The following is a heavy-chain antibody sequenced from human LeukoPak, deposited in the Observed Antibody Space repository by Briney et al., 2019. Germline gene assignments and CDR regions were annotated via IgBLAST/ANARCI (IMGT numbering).Heavy chain of an antibody. CDR2: ISGSGSAI. CDR1: GFTFSSYS. V-gene: IGHV3-48*04. CDR3: ARVVATYYFDY. D-gene: IGHD5-12*01. J-gene: IGHJ4*02. Sequence: PGGSLRLSCAASGFTFSSYSMNWVRQAPGKGLEWVSYISGSGSAIYYADSVKGRFTISRDNAKNSLYLQMNSLRAEDTAVYYCARVVATYYFDYWGQGTLVTVSS.